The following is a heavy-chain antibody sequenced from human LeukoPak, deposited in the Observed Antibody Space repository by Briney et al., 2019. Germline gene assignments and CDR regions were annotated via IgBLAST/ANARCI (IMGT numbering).Heavy chain of an antibody. CDR1: GGSISSSSYY. D-gene: IGHD3-22*01. CDR2: IYYSGST. J-gene: IGHJ4*02. V-gene: IGHV4-39*07. Sequence: SETLSLTCTVSGGSISSSSYYWGWIRQPPGKGLEWIGSIYYSGSTNYNPSLKSRVTISVDTSKNQSSLKLSSVTAADTAVYYCASTYYDSGGNIHGNWGQGTLVTVSS. CDR3: ASTYYDSGGNIHGN.